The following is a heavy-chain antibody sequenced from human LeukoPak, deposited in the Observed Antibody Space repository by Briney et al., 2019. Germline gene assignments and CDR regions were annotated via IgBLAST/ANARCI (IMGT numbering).Heavy chain of an antibody. V-gene: IGHV3-48*04. CDR3: ARGENYYDSSGYYLNYYDY. D-gene: IGHD3-22*01. CDR2: ISTGGSSI. CDR1: GFTFSSYG. Sequence: GGSLRLSCAASGFTFSSYGMHWVRQAPGKGLEWVSYISTGGSSIYYADTVKGRFTISRDNAKNSLYLQMNSLRAEDTAIHYCARGENYYDSSGYYLNYYDYWGQGTLVTVSS. J-gene: IGHJ4*02.